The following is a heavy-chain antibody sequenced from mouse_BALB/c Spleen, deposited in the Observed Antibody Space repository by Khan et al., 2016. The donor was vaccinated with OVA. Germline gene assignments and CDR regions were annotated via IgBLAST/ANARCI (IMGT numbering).Heavy chain of an antibody. Sequence: VQLQQSGPELMKPGASVKISCKASGYSFTSYYIHWVKQSHGKTLEWIGYIDPFNGGSTYNQTFKVKATLTVDKSSNTAYMHLTSLTSADSAVYYCARHGSTSWFPYWGQGTLVTVSA. J-gene: IGHJ3*01. CDR1: GYSFTSYY. D-gene: IGHD1-1*01. V-gene: IGHV1-31*01. CDR2: IDPFNGGS. CDR3: ARHGSTSWFPY.